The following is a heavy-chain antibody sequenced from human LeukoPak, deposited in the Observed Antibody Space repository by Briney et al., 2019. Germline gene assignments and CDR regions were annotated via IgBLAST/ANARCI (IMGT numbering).Heavy chain of an antibody. Sequence: SETLSLTCTVSGGSISSYYWSWIRQPPGKGLEWIGYIYYSGSTNYNPSLKSRVTISVDTSKNQFSLKLSSVTAADTALYYCARNDYGGNHPDYWGQGTLVTVSS. CDR1: GGSISSYY. D-gene: IGHD4-23*01. V-gene: IGHV4-59*01. CDR3: ARNDYGGNHPDY. CDR2: IYYSGST. J-gene: IGHJ4*02.